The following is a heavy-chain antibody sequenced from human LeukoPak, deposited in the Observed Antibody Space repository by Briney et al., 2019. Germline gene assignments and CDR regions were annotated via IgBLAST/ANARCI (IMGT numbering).Heavy chain of an antibody. CDR1: GFTFSSTA. CDR2: IRSKANSYAT. Sequence: GGSLRLSCAASGFTFSSTAMHWVRHASGKGRVWVGRIRSKANSYATAYAASLEGRFTISRDDSKNTEYLQMNSLKTEDTAVYYCTRLSSSSTGGFDYWGQGTLVTVSS. D-gene: IGHD6-6*01. CDR3: TRLSSSSTGGFDY. J-gene: IGHJ4*02. V-gene: IGHV3-73*01.